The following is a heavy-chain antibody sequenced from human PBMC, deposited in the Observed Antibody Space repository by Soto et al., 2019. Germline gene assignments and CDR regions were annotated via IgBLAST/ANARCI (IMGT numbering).Heavy chain of an antibody. V-gene: IGHV3-53*01. J-gene: IGHJ3*02. Sequence: GGSLRLSCAASGFTVSSNYMSWVRQAPGKGLEWVSVIYSGGSTYYADSVKGRFTISRDNSKNTLYLQMNSLRAEDTAVYYCARGGYRDYYDLNAFDIWGKGTMVAVSS. CDR1: GFTVSSNY. CDR3: ARGGYRDYYDLNAFDI. D-gene: IGHD3-22*01. CDR2: IYSGGST.